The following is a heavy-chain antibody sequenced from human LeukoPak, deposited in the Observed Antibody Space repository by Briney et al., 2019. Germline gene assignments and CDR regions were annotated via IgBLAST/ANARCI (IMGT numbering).Heavy chain of an antibody. V-gene: IGHV1-46*01. CDR3: ARSPSLGILTGYSLGYYGMDV. CDR1: GYTFTSYY. J-gene: IGHJ6*02. Sequence: ASVRVSCTASGYTFTSYYMHWVRQAPGQGREWMGIINTSGGSTSYAQKFQGRVTMTRDTSTSTVYMELSSLRSEDTAVYYCARSPSLGILTGYSLGYYGMDVWGQGTTVTVSS. D-gene: IGHD3-9*01. CDR2: INTSGGST.